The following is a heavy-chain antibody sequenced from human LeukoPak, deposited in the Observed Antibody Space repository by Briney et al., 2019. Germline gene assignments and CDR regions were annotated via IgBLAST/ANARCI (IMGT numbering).Heavy chain of an antibody. J-gene: IGHJ4*02. V-gene: IGHV1-2*02. D-gene: IGHD3-9*01. CDR1: GYTFTGYY. Sequence: GASVKVSCKASGYTFTGYYMHWVRQAPGQGLEWMGWINPNSGGTNYAQKFQGRVTMTRDTSISTAYMELSRLRSDDTAVYYCARAGLTGWRYYFDYWGQGTLVTVSS. CDR2: INPNSGGT. CDR3: ARAGLTGWRYYFDY.